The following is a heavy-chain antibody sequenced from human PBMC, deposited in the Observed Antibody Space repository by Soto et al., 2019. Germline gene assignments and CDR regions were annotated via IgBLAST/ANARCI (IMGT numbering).Heavy chain of an antibody. V-gene: IGHV3-30-3*01. CDR2: ISYDGSNK. CDR3: ARDRLAGSSGPTENWFDP. CDR1: GFTFSSYA. J-gene: IGHJ5*02. D-gene: IGHD6-19*01. Sequence: QVQLVESGGGVVQPGRSLRLSCAASGFTFSSYAMHWVRQAPGKGLEWVAVISYDGSNKYYADSVKGRFTISRDNSKNTLYLQMNSLRAEDTAVYYCARDRLAGSSGPTENWFDPWGQGTLVTVSS.